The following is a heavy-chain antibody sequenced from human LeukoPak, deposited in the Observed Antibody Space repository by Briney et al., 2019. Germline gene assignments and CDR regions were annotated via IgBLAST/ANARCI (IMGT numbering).Heavy chain of an antibody. CDR3: AKGVVAATNAAYYGMDV. CDR1: GFTFSTYA. Sequence: PGGSLRLSCAASGFTFSTYAIHWVRQAPGKGLEWVAVISYDESDKYYADSVKGRFTISRDNSKNTLYLQMNSLRPEDTAVYYCAKGVVAATNAAYYGMDVWGQGTTVTVSS. D-gene: IGHD2-15*01. CDR2: ISYDESDK. V-gene: IGHV3-30*01. J-gene: IGHJ6*02.